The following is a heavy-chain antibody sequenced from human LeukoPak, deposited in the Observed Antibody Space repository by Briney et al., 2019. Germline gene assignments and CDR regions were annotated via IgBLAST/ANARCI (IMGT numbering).Heavy chain of an antibody. Sequence: SETLSLTCAVSGGSISSSNWWSWVRQPPGKGLEWIGEIYHSGSTNYNPSLKSRVTISVDTSKNQFSLKLSSVTAADTAVYYCAGGYYYEGAFDIWGQGTMVTVSS. J-gene: IGHJ3*02. CDR1: GGSISSSNW. CDR3: AGGYYYEGAFDI. V-gene: IGHV4-4*02. CDR2: IYHSGST. D-gene: IGHD3-10*01.